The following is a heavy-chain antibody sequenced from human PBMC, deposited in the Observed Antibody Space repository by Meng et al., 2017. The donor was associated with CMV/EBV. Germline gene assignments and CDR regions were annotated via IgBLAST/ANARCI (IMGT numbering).Heavy chain of an antibody. J-gene: IGHJ6*02. CDR2: INWNGGST. CDR1: GFTVDDYG. D-gene: IGHD5-12*01. Sequence: GESLKISCAASGFTVDDYGMSWVRQAPGKGLEWVSGINWNGGSTGDADSVKGRFTISRDNAKNPLYLQMNSLRAEDTALYYCARDRDIVATVNYYYYGMDVWGQGTTVTVSS. V-gene: IGHV3-20*04. CDR3: ARDRDIVATVNYYYYGMDV.